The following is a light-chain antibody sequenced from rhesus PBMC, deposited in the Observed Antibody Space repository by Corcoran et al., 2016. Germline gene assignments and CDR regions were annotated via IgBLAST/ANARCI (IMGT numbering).Light chain of an antibody. CDR2: AAP. CDR3: QQHNSHPLT. J-gene: IGKJ4*01. Sequence: DIQMTQSPSSLSASVGDRVTITCRASQTISSYYAWYQQKPGKVPELLIYAAPTLQSGVPSRFSGSGSGTYFTITINSLQPDDFATYYCQQHNSHPLTFGGGTKVELE. V-gene: IGKV1-44*03. CDR1: QTISSY.